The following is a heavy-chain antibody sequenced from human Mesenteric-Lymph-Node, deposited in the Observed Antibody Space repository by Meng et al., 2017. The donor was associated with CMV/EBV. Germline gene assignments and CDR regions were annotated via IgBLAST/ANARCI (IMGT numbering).Heavy chain of an antibody. V-gene: IGHV1-18*01. D-gene: IGHD2-15*01. CDR3: ARDEGWRWSARRVVDAFDI. CDR1: GYTFTSYG. CDR2: ITTYNGHT. Sequence: ASVKVSCKTSGYTFTSYGISWVRQAPGRGLEWMGWITTYNGHTKYAQKVQDRVTMTTDTSTATAYMELRSLRFDDTAVYYCARDEGWRWSARRVVDAFDIWGQGTMVTVSS. J-gene: IGHJ3*02.